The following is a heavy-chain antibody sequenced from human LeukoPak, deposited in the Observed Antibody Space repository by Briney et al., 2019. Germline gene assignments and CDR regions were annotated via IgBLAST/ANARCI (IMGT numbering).Heavy chain of an antibody. CDR1: GFSFISHG. Sequence: PGGSLRLSCAASGFSFISHGMNWVRQAPGKGLEWVSYITGSSSTIYYADSVKGRFTISRDNGKNSLYLQMNSLRAEDTAVYYCARGWELDYWGQGTLVTVSS. J-gene: IGHJ4*02. D-gene: IGHD1-1*01. CDR2: ITGSSSTI. V-gene: IGHV3-48*04. CDR3: ARGWELDY.